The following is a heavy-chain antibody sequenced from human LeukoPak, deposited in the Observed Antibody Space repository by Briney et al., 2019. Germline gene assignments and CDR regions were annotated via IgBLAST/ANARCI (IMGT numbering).Heavy chain of an antibody. V-gene: IGHV1-18*01. CDR1: GYTFTSYG. D-gene: IGHD1-26*01. CDR2: ISAYNGNT. Sequence: ASVKVSCEASGYTFTSYGISWVRQAPGQGLEWMGWISAYNGNTNYAQKLQGRVTMTTDTSTSTAYMELRSLRSDDTAVYYCAAPSRYRGGFDYWGQGTLVTVSS. J-gene: IGHJ4*02. CDR3: AAPSRYRGGFDY.